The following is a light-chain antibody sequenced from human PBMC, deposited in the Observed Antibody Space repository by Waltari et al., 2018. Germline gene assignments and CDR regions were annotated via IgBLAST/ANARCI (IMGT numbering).Light chain of an antibody. CDR1: SSTIGGHT. CDR3: AAWDDSLNAVV. J-gene: IGLJ2*01. CDR2: NNN. V-gene: IGLV1-44*01. Sequence: QSVLTQPPSASGTPGQRVTISCSGSSSTIGGHTVNWYQQLPGAAPKLLIYNNNQRPSGVPDRFSGSKSGTSAYLAISSLQSEDEAHYYCAAWDDSLNAVVFGGGTKLTVL.